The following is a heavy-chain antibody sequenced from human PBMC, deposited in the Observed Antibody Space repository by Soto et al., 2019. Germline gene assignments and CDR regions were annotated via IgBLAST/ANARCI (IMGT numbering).Heavy chain of an antibody. V-gene: IGHV1-18*01. CDR1: GYTFTTYG. D-gene: IGHD3-22*01. CDR2: ISAYNGNT. J-gene: IGHJ4*02. CDR3: ARDHINGYLQFHY. Sequence: QVQLVQSGAEVKKPGASVKVSCKASGYTFTTYGICWVRQAPGQGLERMRWISAYNGNTNYSQKLHGRVTMSTNTSTIRAYMELRTLRPDYTDVYYCARDHINGYLQFHYSGQATLVTVSS.